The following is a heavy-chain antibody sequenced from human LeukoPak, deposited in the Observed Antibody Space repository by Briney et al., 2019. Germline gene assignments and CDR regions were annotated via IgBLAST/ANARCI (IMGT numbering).Heavy chain of an antibody. D-gene: IGHD3-3*01. CDR3: ARDGFGASDYDFWSGSIGFDY. Sequence: GGSLRLSCAASGFTFSSYWMSWVRQAPGKGLEWVANIKQDGSEKYYVDSVKGRFTISRDNAKNSLYLQMNSLRADDTAVYYCARDGFGASDYDFWSGSIGFDYWGQGTLVTVSS. J-gene: IGHJ4*02. CDR1: GFTFSSYW. CDR2: IKQDGSEK. V-gene: IGHV3-7*03.